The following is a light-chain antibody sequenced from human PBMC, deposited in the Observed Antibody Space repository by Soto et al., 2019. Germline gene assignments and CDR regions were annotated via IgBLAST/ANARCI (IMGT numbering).Light chain of an antibody. CDR2: DTS. V-gene: IGLV7-46*01. Sequence: QAVVTQEPSLTVSPGGTVTLTCGSSTGAVTSGHYPYWFQQKPGQAPRTLIYDTSNKPSWTPARFSGSLLGGKAALTLSGAQPEDEAEYYCLLSYSGASPLWVFGGGTKLTVL. CDR1: TGAVTSGHY. CDR3: LLSYSGASPLWV. J-gene: IGLJ3*02.